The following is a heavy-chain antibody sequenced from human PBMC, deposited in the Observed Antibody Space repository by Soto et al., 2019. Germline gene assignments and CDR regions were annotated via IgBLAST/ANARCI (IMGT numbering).Heavy chain of an antibody. Sequence: SETLSLTCTVSGDSICSFYWSWVRQPPGKGLEWIGYIYYSGTTNYNPSLKSRVTISIDASKNQFSLRLTSVTAADTAVYYCARYRVYYDDTGPTYDYWGQGPQVTVSS. CDR1: GDSICSFY. D-gene: IGHD3-16*01. V-gene: IGHV4-59*01. CDR2: IYYSGTT. J-gene: IGHJ4*01. CDR3: ARYRVYYDDTGPTYDY.